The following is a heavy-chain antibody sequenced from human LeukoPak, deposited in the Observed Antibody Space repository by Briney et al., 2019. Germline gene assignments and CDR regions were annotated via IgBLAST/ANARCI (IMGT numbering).Heavy chain of an antibody. CDR1: GFTFSYYW. Sequence: GGSLRLSCAASGFTFSYYWMTWVRQAPGKGLEWVAHIKQDGSEKYYVDSVRGRFTISRDNAKNSLYLHMNSLRADDTAVYYCAREDSTYFDYWGQGTLVTVSS. D-gene: IGHD2-15*01. CDR3: AREDSTYFDY. CDR2: IKQDGSEK. J-gene: IGHJ4*02. V-gene: IGHV3-7*04.